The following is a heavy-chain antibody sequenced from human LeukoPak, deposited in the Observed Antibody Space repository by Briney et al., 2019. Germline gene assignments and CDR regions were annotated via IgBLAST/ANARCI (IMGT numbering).Heavy chain of an antibody. CDR1: GDSLSPYY. Sequence: PSETLSLTCIVSGDSLSPYYWRWIRPPPGKGLEGIGYIYYSGNTDYNPSLKSRVTISVDTSKNQFSLKLSSVTAADTALYYCARHWVGATIGFDYWGQGTLVTVSS. CDR3: ARHWVGATIGFDY. D-gene: IGHD1-26*01. V-gene: IGHV4-59*08. J-gene: IGHJ4*02. CDR2: IYYSGNT.